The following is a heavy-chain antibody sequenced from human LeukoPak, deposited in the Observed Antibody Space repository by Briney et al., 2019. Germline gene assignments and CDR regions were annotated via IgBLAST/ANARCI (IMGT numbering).Heavy chain of an antibody. V-gene: IGHV3-30*04. CDR1: GFTFSSYA. J-gene: IGHJ4*02. Sequence: GGSLRLSCAASGFTFSSYAMHWVRQAPGKGLEWVAVISYDGINKYYADSVKGRFTVSRDNSKNTLYLQMNSLRAEDTAIYYCARGTYYNTLTGFRGRILGLDYWGQGTLVTVSS. D-gene: IGHD3-9*01. CDR3: ARGTYYNTLTGFRGRILGLDY. CDR2: ISYDGINK.